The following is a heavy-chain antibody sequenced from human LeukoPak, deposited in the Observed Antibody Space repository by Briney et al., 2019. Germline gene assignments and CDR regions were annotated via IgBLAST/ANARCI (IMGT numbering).Heavy chain of an antibody. J-gene: IGHJ3*02. V-gene: IGHV3-23*01. CDR3: AKGVRDGYRLDTFDI. Sequence: GGSLRLSCAASGFTFSIYAMTWVRQAPGKGLEWVSTFSGSGGTTYYADSVKGRFTISRDNSKNTLYLQMNSLRAEDTAVYCCAKGVRDGYRLDTFDIWGQGTMVTVSS. CDR1: GFTFSIYA. CDR2: FSGSGGTT. D-gene: IGHD5-24*01.